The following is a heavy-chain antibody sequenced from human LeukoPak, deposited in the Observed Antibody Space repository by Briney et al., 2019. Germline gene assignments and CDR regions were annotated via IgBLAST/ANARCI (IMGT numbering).Heavy chain of an antibody. Sequence: GGSLRLSCAASGFTFTTYWMHWVRQAPGKGLVWVSHINSDGSITSYADSVKGRFTISRDNAKNTVYLQMNSLRAEDTAVYYCVSFYETYWGRGTLVTVSS. CDR1: GFTFTTYW. J-gene: IGHJ4*02. CDR2: INSDGSIT. CDR3: VSFYETY. D-gene: IGHD2/OR15-2a*01. V-gene: IGHV3-74*01.